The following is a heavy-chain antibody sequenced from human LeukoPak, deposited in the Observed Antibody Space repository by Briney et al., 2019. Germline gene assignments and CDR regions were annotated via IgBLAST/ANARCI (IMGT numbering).Heavy chain of an antibody. CDR2: IYDRGSI. V-gene: IGHV4-59*01. CDR1: GGSMDNYY. J-gene: IGHJ5*02. D-gene: IGHD3-16*02. Sequence: SGTPSLTCTVSGGSMDNYYWSWIRQPPGKGLEWIGYIYDRGSINYNPSLKSRVTISVDTSKNQFSLKLSSVTAADTAVYYCARDEGGGSYQFDPWGQGTLVTVSS. CDR3: ARDEGGGSYQFDP.